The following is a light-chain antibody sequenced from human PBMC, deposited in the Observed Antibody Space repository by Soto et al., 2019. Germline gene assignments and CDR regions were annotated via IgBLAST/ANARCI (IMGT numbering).Light chain of an antibody. CDR3: QQRSNWPEIT. J-gene: IGKJ5*01. CDR1: QSVVSN. V-gene: IGKV3-11*01. Sequence: EIVMTQSPATLSVSPGERATLSCRPRQSVVSNLAWYQQKPGRDPRRLLYGASNRTTGIPAGFSGSGSGTEFTITISSLEHEDFAVYYCQQRSNWPEITFGQGTRLEI. CDR2: GAS.